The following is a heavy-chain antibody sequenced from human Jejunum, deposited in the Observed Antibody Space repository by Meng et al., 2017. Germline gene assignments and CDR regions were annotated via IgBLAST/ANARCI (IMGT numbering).Heavy chain of an antibody. CDR3: ARETGGNYNFDY. Sequence: EVQLVESGGGLVQPGGSLILSCAASGFTFSHYWMHWVRQAPGKGLVWVSRINNDGSTTNYADSVKGRFSISRDNAKNTVYLQMNSLRAEDTAVYYCARETGGNYNFDYWGQGTLVTVSS. J-gene: IGHJ4*02. CDR1: GFTFSHYW. D-gene: IGHD1-7*01. CDR2: INNDGSTT. V-gene: IGHV3-74*01.